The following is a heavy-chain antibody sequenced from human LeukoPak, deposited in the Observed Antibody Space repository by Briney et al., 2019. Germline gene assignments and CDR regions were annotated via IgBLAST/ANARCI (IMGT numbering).Heavy chain of an antibody. CDR1: GFTFSSYG. V-gene: IGHV3-30*18. CDR2: ISYDGSNK. D-gene: IGHD3-22*01. J-gene: IGHJ5*02. Sequence: PGGSLRLSCAASGFTFSSYGMHWVRQAPGKGLEWVAVISYDGSNKYYADSVKGRFTISRDNSKNTLYLQMNSLRAEDTAEYYCAKDLGSSGHIPWGQGTLVTVSS. CDR3: AKDLGSSGHIP.